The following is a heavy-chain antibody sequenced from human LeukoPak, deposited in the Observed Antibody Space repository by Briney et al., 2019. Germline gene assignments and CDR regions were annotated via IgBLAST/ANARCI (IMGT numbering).Heavy chain of an antibody. D-gene: IGHD2-2*01. CDR3: AREAYCGGPSCFAVNYMDV. Sequence: GGSLRLSCVASGSGFTFSEFWMGWVRQAPGERLEWLANIKGDGSETYYVDSVKGRFTISRDNVKNSVYLQMNSLTADDTSLYRCAREAYCGGPSCFAVNYMDVWGKGTTVTVSS. CDR1: GSGFTFSEFW. CDR2: IKGDGSET. V-gene: IGHV3-7*01. J-gene: IGHJ6*03.